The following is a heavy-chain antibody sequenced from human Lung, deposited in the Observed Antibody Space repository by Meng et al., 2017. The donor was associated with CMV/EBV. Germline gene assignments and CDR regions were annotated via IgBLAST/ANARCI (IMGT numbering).Heavy chain of an antibody. J-gene: IGHJ6*02. CDR2: INPNSGGT. D-gene: IGHD3-3*01. V-gene: IGHV1-2*02. Sequence: ASXXVSXKASGYTFTGYYMHWVRQAPGQGLEWMGWINPNSGGTNYAQKFQGRVTMTRDTSISTAYMELCRLRSDDTAVYYCARDRLRFLEWSYGMDVWRQGTTVTVSS. CDR1: GYTFTGYY. CDR3: ARDRLRFLEWSYGMDV.